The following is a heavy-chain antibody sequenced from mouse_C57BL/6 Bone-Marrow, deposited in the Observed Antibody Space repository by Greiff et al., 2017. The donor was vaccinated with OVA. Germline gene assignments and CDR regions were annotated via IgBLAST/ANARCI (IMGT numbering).Heavy chain of an antibody. D-gene: IGHD1-1*01. CDR3: AREAGGYYYGSSLYYFDY. V-gene: IGHV3-1*01. CDR2: ISYSGST. CDR1: GYSITSGYD. Sequence: ESGPGMVKPSQSLSLTCTVTGYSITSGYDWHWIRHFPGNKLEWMGYISYSGSTNYNPSLKSRISITHDTSKNHFFLKLNSVTTEDTATYYCAREAGGYYYGSSLYYFDYWGQGTTLTVSS. J-gene: IGHJ2*01.